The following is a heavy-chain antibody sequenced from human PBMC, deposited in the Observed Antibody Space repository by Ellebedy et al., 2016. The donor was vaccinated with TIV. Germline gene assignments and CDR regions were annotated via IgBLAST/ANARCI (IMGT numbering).Heavy chain of an antibody. V-gene: IGHV3-23*01. J-gene: IGHJ5*02. D-gene: IGHD2-2*01. CDR2: ISGSGGST. CDR1: GFTVSSNY. Sequence: GGSLRLXXAASGFTVSSNYMSWVRQAPGKGLEWVSAISGSGGSTYYADSVKGRFTISRDNSKNTLYLQMNSLRAEDTAVYYCARDLYCSSTSCYVNWFDPWGQGTLVTVSS. CDR3: ARDLYCSSTSCYVNWFDP.